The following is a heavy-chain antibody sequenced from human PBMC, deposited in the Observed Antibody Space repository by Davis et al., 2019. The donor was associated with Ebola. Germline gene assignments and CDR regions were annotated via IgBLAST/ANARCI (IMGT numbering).Heavy chain of an antibody. Sequence: PGESLKISCAASGFTFSDYYMSWIRQAPGKGLEWVGRITGKTDGGTTDYDAPVKGRFFISRDESKNTLYLQMNNLKIEDTAMYFCTTNLSGNSRAIDYWGQGTLVTVSS. V-gene: IGHV3-15*01. CDR1: GFTFSDYY. J-gene: IGHJ4*02. CDR3: TTNLSGNSRAIDY. D-gene: IGHD1-26*01. CDR2: ITGKTDGGTT.